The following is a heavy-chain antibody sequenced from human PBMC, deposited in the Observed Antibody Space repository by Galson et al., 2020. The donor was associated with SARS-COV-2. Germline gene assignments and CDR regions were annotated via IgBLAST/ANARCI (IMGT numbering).Heavy chain of an antibody. CDR1: GFTFSSYW. J-gene: IGHJ5*02. Sequence: GGSLSLSCAASGFTFSSYWLQWVRQPPGKGLVWVSRINNDGSSTNYAASVKGRSTIASDNAKNTLYLQMNSLRAEDTAVYYCARVPPSRNGGLGEPEGSWGQGALVTVSS. CDR2: INNDGSST. D-gene: IGHD3-16*01. CDR3: ARVPPSRNGGLGEPEGS. V-gene: IGHV3-74*01.